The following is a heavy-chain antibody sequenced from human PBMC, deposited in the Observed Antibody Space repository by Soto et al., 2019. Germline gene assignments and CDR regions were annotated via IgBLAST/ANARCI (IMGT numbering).Heavy chain of an antibody. V-gene: IGHV1-8*01. CDR2: MNPNSGNT. CDR3: ARGLFSSWMIYYYYGMDV. J-gene: IGHJ6*02. CDR1: GYTFTSYD. D-gene: IGHD6-13*01. Sequence: ASVKVFCKASGYTFTSYDINWVRQATGQGLEWMGWMNPNSGNTGYAQKFQGRVTMTRNTSISTAYMELSSLRSEDTAVYYCARGLFSSWMIYYYYGMDVWGQGTTVTVSS.